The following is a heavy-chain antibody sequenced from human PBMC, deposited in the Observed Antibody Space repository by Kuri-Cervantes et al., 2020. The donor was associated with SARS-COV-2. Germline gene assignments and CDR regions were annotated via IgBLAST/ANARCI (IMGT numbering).Heavy chain of an antibody. Sequence: GESLKISCAASGFTFSSYWMSWVRQAPGKGLEWVANIKQDGSEKYYVDSVKGRFTISRDNAKNSLYLQMNSLRAEDTAVYYCARRIRIAARPHYMDVWGKGTTVTVSS. J-gene: IGHJ6*03. CDR3: ARRIRIAARPHYMDV. D-gene: IGHD6-6*01. V-gene: IGHV3-7*01. CDR1: GFTFSSYW. CDR2: IKQDGSEK.